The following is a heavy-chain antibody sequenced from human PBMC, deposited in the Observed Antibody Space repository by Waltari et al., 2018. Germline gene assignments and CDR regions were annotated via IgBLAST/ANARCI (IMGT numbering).Heavy chain of an antibody. J-gene: IGHJ4*02. CDR2: IRGSGDGT. D-gene: IGHD4-17*01. CDR1: GFRFRSYA. Sequence: EVHLLESGGGLVQPGGSLRLSCAASGFRFRSYAVSWVRQAPGKGLEWVSSIRGSGDGTYYADPVKGRFTISRDNSRDTLYLQINSLRAEDTAVYYCAILGGLTVTLYYFDQWGQGTLVTVSS. CDR3: AILGGLTVTLYYFDQ. V-gene: IGHV3-23*01.